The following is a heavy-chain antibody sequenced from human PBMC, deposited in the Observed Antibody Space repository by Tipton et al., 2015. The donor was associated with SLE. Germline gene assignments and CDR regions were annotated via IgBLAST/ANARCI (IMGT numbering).Heavy chain of an antibody. J-gene: IGHJ4*02. V-gene: IGHV3-30*02. Sequence: SLRLSCVASGFTFSTYWMSWVRQAPGKGLEWVSLIRFDRDHQYNADSVKGRFTTSRDSSTSTVYLQMNSLRIEDTAVYYCAKDGSNWNLDYWGLGTLVTVSS. D-gene: IGHD1-1*01. CDR3: AKDGSNWNLDY. CDR1: GFTFSTYW. CDR2: IRFDRDHQ.